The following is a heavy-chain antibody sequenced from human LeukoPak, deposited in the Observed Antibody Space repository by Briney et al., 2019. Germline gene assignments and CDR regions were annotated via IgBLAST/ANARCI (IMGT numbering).Heavy chain of an antibody. V-gene: IGHV1-69*04. CDR2: IIPILGIA. Sequence: SVKVSCKASGGTFSSYAISWVRQAPGQGLEWMGRIIPILGIANYAQKFQGRVTITADKSTSTAYMELSSLRSEDTAVYYSASLSFPLGYCSGGSCYPDWFFDYWGQGTLVTVSS. J-gene: IGHJ4*02. CDR3: ASLSFPLGYCSGGSCYPDWFFDY. CDR1: GGTFSSYA. D-gene: IGHD2-15*01.